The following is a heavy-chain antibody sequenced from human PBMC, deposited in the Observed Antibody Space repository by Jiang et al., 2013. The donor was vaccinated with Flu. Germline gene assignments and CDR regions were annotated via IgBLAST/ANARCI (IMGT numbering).Heavy chain of an antibody. CDR1: GGPIISGDYF. D-gene: IGHD2-21*02. CDR2: IYDNGRA. Sequence: GLVKPLQTLSLTCTVSGGPIISGDYFWTWIRQPPGKGLEWIGYIYDNGRAYYSPSLKSRVTISIDTARNHFSLTLTSVTAADTAVYYCARGSVVVTAIDGWFDPWGQGTLVTVSS. V-gene: IGHV4-30-4*08. CDR3: ARGSVVVTAIDGWFDP. J-gene: IGHJ5*02.